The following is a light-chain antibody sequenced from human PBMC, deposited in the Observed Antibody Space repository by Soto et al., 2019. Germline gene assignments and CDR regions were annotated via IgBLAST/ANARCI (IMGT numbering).Light chain of an antibody. CDR1: QSVNSN. CDR3: QPYNTWLWT. CDR2: GPS. J-gene: IGKJ1*01. Sequence: EIVSTHSPTTRAVCRGRGSISAVRASQSVNSNLAWYQQKPGQAPRLLIYGPSSRATGVPARFSGSGSGTEFPITTSTPHSQDFAVYYCQPYNTWLWTFGQGTKVDIK. V-gene: IGKV3-15*01.